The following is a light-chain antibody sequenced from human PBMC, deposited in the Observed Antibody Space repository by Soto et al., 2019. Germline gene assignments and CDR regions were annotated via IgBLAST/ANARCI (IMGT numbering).Light chain of an antibody. J-gene: IGKJ5*01. CDR3: QQSYDISPIT. CDR1: ETISTF. V-gene: IGKV1-39*01. CDR2: AAS. Sequence: IQMTQSPSSLSVSVGDRVTMTCRASETISTFLNWYQVKPGKAPKLLIYAASTLQDGVPSRFSGSGSGTDFTLTINSLQPEDFASYYCQQSYDISPITFGQGTRLE.